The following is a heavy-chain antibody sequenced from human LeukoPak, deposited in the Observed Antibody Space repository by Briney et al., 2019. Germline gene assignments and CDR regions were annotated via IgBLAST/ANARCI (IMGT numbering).Heavy chain of an antibody. CDR3: ARVKPNYYDSSAYGTFDI. V-gene: IGHV1-46*01. Sequence: VASVKVSCKASGYTFTSYYMHWVRQAPGQGLEWMGIINPSGGSASYAQKFQGRVTMIRDTSTSTVYMELSSLRSEDTAVYYCARVKPNYYDSSAYGTFDIWGQGTMVTVSS. D-gene: IGHD3-22*01. CDR2: INPSGGSA. J-gene: IGHJ3*02. CDR1: GYTFTSYY.